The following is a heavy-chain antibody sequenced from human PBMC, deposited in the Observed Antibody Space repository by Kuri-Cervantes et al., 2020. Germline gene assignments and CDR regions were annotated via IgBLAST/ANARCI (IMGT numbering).Heavy chain of an antibody. CDR2: INPNSGGT. J-gene: IGHJ4*02. Sequence: ASVKVSCKASGYTFTGYYMHWVRQAPGQGLEWMGWINPNSGGTNYAQKFQGWVTMTRDTSISTAYMELSRLRSDDTAVYYCARGSGRASDFGVVIPLDYWGQGTLVTVSS. CDR3: ARGSGRASDFGVVIPLDY. V-gene: IGHV1-2*04. D-gene: IGHD3-3*01. CDR1: GYTFTGYY.